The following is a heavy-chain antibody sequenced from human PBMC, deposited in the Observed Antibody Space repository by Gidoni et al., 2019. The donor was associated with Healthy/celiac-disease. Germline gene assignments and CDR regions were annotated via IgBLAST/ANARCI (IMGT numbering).Heavy chain of an antibody. J-gene: IGHJ4*02. CDR3: ARTRYTWNYDPFDY. Sequence: QVQLQESGPGLVKPSQTLSLTCTVSGGSISSGSYYWSWIRQPAGKGLEWIGRIYTSGSTNYNPSLKSRVTISVDTSKNQFSLKLSSVTAADTAVYYCARTRYTWNYDPFDYWGQGTLVTVSS. CDR2: IYTSGST. CDR1: GGSISSGSYY. D-gene: IGHD1-7*01. V-gene: IGHV4-61*02.